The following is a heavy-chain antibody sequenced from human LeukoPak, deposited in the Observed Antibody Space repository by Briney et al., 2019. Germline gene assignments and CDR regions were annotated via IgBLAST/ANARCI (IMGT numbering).Heavy chain of an antibody. V-gene: IGHV1-69*04. CDR2: IIPILGIA. CDR3: AREGGDWNDGAVG. D-gene: IGHD1-1*01. Sequence: GASVKVSCKASGGTFSSYAISWVRQAPGQGLEWMGRIIPILGIANYAQKFQGRVTITADKSTTTAYMELSSLRSEDTAVYYCAREGGDWNDGAVGWGQGTLVTVSS. J-gene: IGHJ4*02. CDR1: GGTFSSYA.